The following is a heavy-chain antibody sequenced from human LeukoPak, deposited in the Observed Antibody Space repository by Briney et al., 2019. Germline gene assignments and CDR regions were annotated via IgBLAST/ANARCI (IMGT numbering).Heavy chain of an antibody. CDR2: IYHSGST. J-gene: IGHJ6*03. V-gene: IGHV4-38-2*02. D-gene: IGHD3-10*01. Sequence: PETLSLTCTVSGYSISSGYYWGWIRQPPGKGLEWIGSIYHSGSTYYNPSLKSRVTISVDTSKNQFSLKLTSVTAADTAVYYCARALYGSGDYYYMDVWGKGTTVTISS. CDR3: ARALYGSGDYYYMDV. CDR1: GYSISSGYY.